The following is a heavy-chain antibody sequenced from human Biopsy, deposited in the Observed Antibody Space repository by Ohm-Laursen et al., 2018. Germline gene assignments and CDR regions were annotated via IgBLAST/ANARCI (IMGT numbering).Heavy chain of an antibody. Sequence: SLRLSCTASGFSFSDYHMRWIRQAPGRGLEWVSYISGGGTIYYGDSMKGRVTTSRDNAKNSLYLQMHSLRAEDTAVYYCARDTRWSPYSMDVWGQGTTVTVS. CDR2: ISGGGTI. J-gene: IGHJ6*02. CDR3: ARDTRWSPYSMDV. D-gene: IGHD4-23*01. V-gene: IGHV3-11*01. CDR1: GFSFSDYH.